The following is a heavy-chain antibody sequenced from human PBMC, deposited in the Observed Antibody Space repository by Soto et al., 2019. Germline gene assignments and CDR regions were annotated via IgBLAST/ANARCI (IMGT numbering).Heavy chain of an antibody. CDR2: IIPIFGTA. D-gene: IGHD3-10*01. CDR3: ARGYLRRFGELFGNNWFDP. V-gene: IGHV1-69*13. CDR1: GGTFSSYA. Sequence: GASVKVSCKASGGTFSSYAISWVRQAPGQGLEWMGGIIPIFGTANYAQKFQGRVTITADESTSTAYMELSSLRSEDTAVYYCARGYLRRFGELFGNNWFDPWGRGTLVTVSS. J-gene: IGHJ5*02.